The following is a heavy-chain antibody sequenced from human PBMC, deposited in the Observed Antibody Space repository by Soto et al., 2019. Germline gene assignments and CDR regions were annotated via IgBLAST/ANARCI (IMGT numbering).Heavy chain of an antibody. V-gene: IGHV1-18*01. CDR1: GYTFTSYG. Sequence: QVQLVQSGAEVKKPGASVKVSCKASGYTFTSYGISWVRQAPGQGLEWMGWISAYNGNTNYAQKLQGRVTMTTDTSTSTAYIELRSLRSDDTAVYYCARGVSSSSWSYYYYYYGMDVWGQGTTVTVSS. CDR3: ARGVSSSSWSYYYYYYGMDV. J-gene: IGHJ6*02. CDR2: ISAYNGNT. D-gene: IGHD6-13*01.